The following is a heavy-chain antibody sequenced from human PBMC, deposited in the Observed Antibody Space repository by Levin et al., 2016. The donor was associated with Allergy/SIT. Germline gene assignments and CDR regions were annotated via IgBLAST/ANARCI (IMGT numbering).Heavy chain of an antibody. J-gene: IGHJ4*02. Sequence: GESLKISCAASGFSFNTYSIIWVRQAPGKGLEWVSVISSTSIYIYYADSMKGRFTVSRDNAKNSLYLQMNNLRAEDTAVYYCARGCSGGDHCSTRSLDYWGQGTLVTVSS. CDR3: ARGCSGGDHCSTRSLDY. CDR1: GFSFNTYS. CDR2: ISSTSIYI. V-gene: IGHV3-21*01. D-gene: IGHD2-8*02.